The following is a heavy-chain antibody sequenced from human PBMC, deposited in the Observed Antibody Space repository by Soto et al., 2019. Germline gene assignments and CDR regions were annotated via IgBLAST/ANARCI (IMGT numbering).Heavy chain of an antibody. CDR3: ARSRIVEMATIPAFDY. Sequence: GGSLRLSCAASGFTFSSYSMNWVRQAPGKGLEWVSYISSSSSTIYYADSVKGRFTISRDNAKNSLYLQMNSLRDEDTAVYYCARSRIVEMATIPAFDYWGQGTLVTVSS. V-gene: IGHV3-48*02. CDR2: ISSSSSTI. J-gene: IGHJ4*02. CDR1: GFTFSSYS. D-gene: IGHD5-12*01.